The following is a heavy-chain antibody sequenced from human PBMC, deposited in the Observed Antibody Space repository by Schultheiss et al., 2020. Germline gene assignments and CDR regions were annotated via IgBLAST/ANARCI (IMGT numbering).Heavy chain of an antibody. V-gene: IGHV4-39*01. CDR1: GGSISSSSYY. Sequence: SETLSLTCTVSGGSISSSSYYWGWIRQPPGKGLEWVGSIYYSVSTYYNPSLKSRVAISVDTSKNQFSLKLSSVTAADTAVYYCARGGGNYYDSSGYSDYWGQGTLVTVSS. J-gene: IGHJ4*02. CDR3: ARGGGNYYDSSGYSDY. CDR2: IYYSVST. D-gene: IGHD3-22*01.